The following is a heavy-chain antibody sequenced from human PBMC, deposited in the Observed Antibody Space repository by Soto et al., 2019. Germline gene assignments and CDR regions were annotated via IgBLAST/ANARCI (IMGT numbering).Heavy chain of an antibody. Sequence: GAAVQFSCKASGYTFTGYYMHWVRQAPGQSLEWMGWINAGNGNTKYSQKFQGRVTITRDTSASTAYMELSSLRSEDTAVYYCARELQGLYYFDYWGLGTLVTVSS. CDR1: GYTFTGYY. V-gene: IGHV1-3*01. CDR3: ARELQGLYYFDY. D-gene: IGHD4-4*01. J-gene: IGHJ4*02. CDR2: INAGNGNT.